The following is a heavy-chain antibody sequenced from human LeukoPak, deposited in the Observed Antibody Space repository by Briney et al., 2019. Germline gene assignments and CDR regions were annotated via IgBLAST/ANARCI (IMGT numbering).Heavy chain of an antibody. D-gene: IGHD3-3*01. CDR3: AGSSHTYYDFWSGSNWFDP. V-gene: IGHV4-39*07. CDR2: TYYSGST. J-gene: IGHJ5*02. CDR1: GGSISSSSYY. Sequence: SETLSPTCTVSGGSISSSSYYWGWLRHPPGKGLEWIGSTYYSGSTYYNPSLKSRVTISVDTSKNKFSLKLSSVTAADTAVYYCAGSSHTYYDFWSGSNWFDPWGQGTLVTVSS.